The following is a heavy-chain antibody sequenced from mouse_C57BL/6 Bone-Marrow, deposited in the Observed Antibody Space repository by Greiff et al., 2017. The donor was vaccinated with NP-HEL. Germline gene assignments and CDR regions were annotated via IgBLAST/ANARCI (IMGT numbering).Heavy chain of an antibody. J-gene: IGHJ4*01. V-gene: IGHV1-26*01. Sequence: QLQQSGPELVKPGASVKISCKASGYTFTDYYMNWVKQSHGKSLEWIGDINPNNGGTSYNQKFKGKATLTVDKSSSTAYMELRSLTSEDSAVYYCALLMDYWGQGTSVTVSS. CDR1: GYTFTDYY. CDR3: ALLMDY. CDR2: INPNNGGT. D-gene: IGHD2-1*01.